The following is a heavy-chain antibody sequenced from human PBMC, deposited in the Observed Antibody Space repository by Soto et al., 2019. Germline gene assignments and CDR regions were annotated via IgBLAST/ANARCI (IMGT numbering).Heavy chain of an antibody. J-gene: IGHJ4*02. Sequence: GGSLRLSCEASGFTFSRHWMNWVRQSPGKGLEWVANINEDGSQKYYVDSVKCRFTISKDNAKNSVYLQMNSLRAEDTAVYYRARRSTHSVSCYSNWGQVTPVSVSS. D-gene: IGHD2-2*02. CDR3: ARRSTHSVSCYSN. V-gene: IGHV3-7*01. CDR1: GFTFSRHW. CDR2: INEDGSQK.